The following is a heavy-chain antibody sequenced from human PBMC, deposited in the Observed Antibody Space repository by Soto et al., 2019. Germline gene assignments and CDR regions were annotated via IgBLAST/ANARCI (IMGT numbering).Heavy chain of an antibody. Sequence: GGSLRLSCAVSGFDFSSYSVNWVRQAPGKGLEWVSSISTSGDTYYADSVKGRLAISRDNVQNSLYLQMTSLRVEDTAVYYCARGADYTNSNFDYWGQGTLVTVSS. CDR2: ISTSGDT. D-gene: IGHD4-4*01. J-gene: IGHJ4*02. CDR3: ARGADYTNSNFDY. CDR1: GFDFSSYS. V-gene: IGHV3-21*01.